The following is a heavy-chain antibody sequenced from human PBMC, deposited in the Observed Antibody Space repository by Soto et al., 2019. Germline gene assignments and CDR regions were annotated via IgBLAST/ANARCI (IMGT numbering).Heavy chain of an antibody. CDR3: ARDPNVVVPAAITRGLPPGGSFIPVSNMDV. CDR2: ISAYNGNT. Sequence: ASVKVSCKASGYTFTSYGISWVRQAPGQGLEWMGWISAYNGNTNYAQKLQGRVTMTTDTSTSTAYMELRSLRSDDTAVYYCARDPNVVVPAAITRGLPPGGSFIPVSNMDVWGKGTTVTVSS. J-gene: IGHJ6*03. CDR1: GYTFTSYG. V-gene: IGHV1-18*01. D-gene: IGHD2-2*01.